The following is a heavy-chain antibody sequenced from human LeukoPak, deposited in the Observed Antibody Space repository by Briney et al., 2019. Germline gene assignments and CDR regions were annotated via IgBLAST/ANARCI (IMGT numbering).Heavy chain of an antibody. Sequence: GGSLRLSCAASGFTFSSDWMSWVRQAPGKGLEWVANIKQDGGEKYYVDSVKGRFTISRDNAKNSLYLPMNSLRAEDTAVYYCASLAKDIVVVPAAPVFDYWGQGTLVTVSS. CDR2: IKQDGGEK. CDR1: GFTFSSDW. CDR3: ASLAKDIVVVPAAPVFDY. V-gene: IGHV3-7*01. J-gene: IGHJ4*02. D-gene: IGHD2-2*01.